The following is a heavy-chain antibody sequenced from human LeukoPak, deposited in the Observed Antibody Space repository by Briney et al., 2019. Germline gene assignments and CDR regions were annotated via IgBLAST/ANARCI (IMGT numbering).Heavy chain of an antibody. CDR3: ARGADQEFDF. V-gene: IGHV1-46*01. Sequence: GASVKVSCKASGYTFTSYYIHWVRQAPGQGLEWMGVITPSDGSTSYVQKFQARVTMTRDTSTSTVYMELSSLRSEDTATYFCARGADQEFDFWGQGTLVTVSS. J-gene: IGHJ4*02. CDR2: ITPSDGST. CDR1: GYTFTSYY.